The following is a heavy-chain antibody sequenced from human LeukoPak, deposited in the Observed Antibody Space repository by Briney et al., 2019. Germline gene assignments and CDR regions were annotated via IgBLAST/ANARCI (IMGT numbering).Heavy chain of an antibody. CDR3: ARESFAARWD. J-gene: IGHJ4*02. CDR2: IRYDGSNK. Sequence: PGGSLRLSCAASGFTFSSYGMHWVRQAPGKGLEWVAFIRYDGSNKYYADSVKGRFTISRDNSKNSLYLQMNSLTAEDTAVYYCARESFAARWDWGQGTLVTVSS. V-gene: IGHV3-30*02. CDR1: GFTFSSYG. D-gene: IGHD6-6*01.